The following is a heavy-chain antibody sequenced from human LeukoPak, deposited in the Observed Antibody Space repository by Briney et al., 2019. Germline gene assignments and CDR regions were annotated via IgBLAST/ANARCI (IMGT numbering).Heavy chain of an antibody. J-gene: IGHJ4*02. D-gene: IGHD4-17*01. V-gene: IGHV4-39*07. CDR1: GGSISSSSYY. Sequence: SETLSLTCTVSGGSISSSSYYWGWIRQPPGKGLEWIGSIYYSGSTYYNPSLKSRVTISVGTSKNQFSLKLSSVTAADTAVYYCASLTLHDYGDYGSSDYWGQGTPVTVSS. CDR2: IYYSGST. CDR3: ASLTLHDYGDYGSSDY.